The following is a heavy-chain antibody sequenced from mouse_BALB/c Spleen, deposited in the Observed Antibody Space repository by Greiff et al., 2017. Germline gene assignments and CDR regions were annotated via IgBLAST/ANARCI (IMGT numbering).Heavy chain of an antibody. CDR1: GYAFTNYL. J-gene: IGHJ2*01. Sequence: VQLQQSGAELVRPGTSVKVSCKASGYAFTNYLIEWVKQRPGQGLEWIGVINPGSGGTNYNEKFKGKATLTADKSSSTAYMQLSSLTSDDSAVYFCARGDYDGDYWGQGTTLTVSS. CDR3: ARGDYDGDY. V-gene: IGHV1-54*01. CDR2: INPGSGGT. D-gene: IGHD2-4*01.